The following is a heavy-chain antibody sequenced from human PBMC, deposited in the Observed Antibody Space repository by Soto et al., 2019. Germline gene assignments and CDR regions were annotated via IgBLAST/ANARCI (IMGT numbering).Heavy chain of an antibody. J-gene: IGHJ4*02. CDR2: INAGNGNT. CDR1: GYTFTSYA. D-gene: IGHD3-10*01. CDR3: ARGAPFTMVRGVIITSPFDY. V-gene: IGHV1-3*01. Sequence: QVQLVQSGAEVKKPGASVKVSCKASGYTFTSYAMHWVRQAPGQRLEWMGWINAGNGNTKYSQKFQGRVTITRDTSASTAYMELSSLRSEDTAVYYCARGAPFTMVRGVIITSPFDYWGQGTLVTVSS.